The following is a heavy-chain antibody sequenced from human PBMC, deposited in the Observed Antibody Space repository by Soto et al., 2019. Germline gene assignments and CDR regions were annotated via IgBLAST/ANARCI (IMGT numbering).Heavy chain of an antibody. CDR3: ARRPLVRGIIPYYFDS. D-gene: IGHD3-10*01. Sequence: QLQLQESGPGLVKPSETLSLTCTVSGGSINNSSSYWGWVRQPPGKRLEGIGSIYYSGSAYYNPSLKSRLTISVDTSKNQFSLNLSSVTAADTAVYFCARRPLVRGIIPYYFDSWGQGTLVTVSS. CDR1: GGSINNSSSY. V-gene: IGHV4-39*01. CDR2: IYYSGSA. J-gene: IGHJ4*02.